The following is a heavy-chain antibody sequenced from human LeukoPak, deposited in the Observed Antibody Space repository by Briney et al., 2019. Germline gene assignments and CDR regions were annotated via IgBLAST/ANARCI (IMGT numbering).Heavy chain of an antibody. CDR3: ARNSLGQWLVNWFDP. J-gene: IGHJ5*02. D-gene: IGHD6-19*01. Sequence: SQTLSLTCAVSGGSISSGGYSWSWIRQPPGKGLEWIGYIYHSGSTYYNPSLKSRVTISVDRSKNQFSLKLSSVTAADTAVYYCARNSLGQWLVNWFDPWGQGTLVTVSS. V-gene: IGHV4-30-2*01. CDR1: GGSISSGGYS. CDR2: IYHSGST.